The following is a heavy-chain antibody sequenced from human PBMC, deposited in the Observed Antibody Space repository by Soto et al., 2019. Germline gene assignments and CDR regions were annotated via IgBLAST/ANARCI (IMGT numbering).Heavy chain of an antibody. Sequence: PSETLSLTCTVSGGCIGSGGYYWSWIRQHPGKGLEWIGHIYYNGDTHYNPSLKSRLSISLDTSKNHFSLNLSSVTAADSAVYFCRVVTLLRSFDIWGPGTMVTVSS. CDR3: RVVTLLRSFDI. J-gene: IGHJ3*02. D-gene: IGHD3-22*01. CDR1: GGCIGSGGYY. CDR2: IYYNGDT. V-gene: IGHV4-31*03.